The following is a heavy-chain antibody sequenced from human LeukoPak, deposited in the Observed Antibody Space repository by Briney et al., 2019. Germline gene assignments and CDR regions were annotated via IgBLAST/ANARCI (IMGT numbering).Heavy chain of an antibody. CDR2: MNRSGST. D-gene: IGHD2-8*01. V-gene: IGHV4-34*01. CDR3: ARGGMVYVIPSYYYYGMDV. CDR1: GGSFSGYY. J-gene: IGHJ6*02. Sequence: SETLSLTCAVSGGSFSGYYWSCIRQPPGKGLEPISEMNRSGSTNCNPSLKSLVTISVDTSKNQFSLKLSSVTAADTAVYYCARGGMVYVIPSYYYYGMDVWGQGTTVTVSS.